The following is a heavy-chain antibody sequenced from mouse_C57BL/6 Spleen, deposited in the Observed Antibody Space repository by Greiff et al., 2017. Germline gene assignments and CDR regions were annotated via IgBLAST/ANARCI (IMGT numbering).Heavy chain of an antibody. CDR2: INPGSGGT. CDR1: GYAFTNYL. D-gene: IGHD1-1*01. Sequence: QVTLKVSGAELVRPGTSVKVSCKASGYAFTNYLIEWVKQRPGQGLEWIGVINPGSGGTNYNEKFKGKATLTADKSSSTAYMQLSSLTSEDSAVYFCARGYYGSSYYFDYWGQGTTLTVSS. CDR3: ARGYYGSSYYFDY. V-gene: IGHV1-54*01. J-gene: IGHJ2*01.